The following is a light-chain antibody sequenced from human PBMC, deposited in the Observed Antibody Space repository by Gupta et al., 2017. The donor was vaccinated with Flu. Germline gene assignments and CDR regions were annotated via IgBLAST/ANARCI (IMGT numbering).Light chain of an antibody. CDR1: QGIGTW. Sequence: SPSTLSASVGDRVTITCRASQGIGTWLTWYQQKPGRAPKVLVYKASTLENGVPSRFTGSGSGTEFTLTISGLQPDDFATHYCQQYNAYWTFGQGTKVEIK. V-gene: IGKV1-5*03. CDR3: QQYNAYWT. J-gene: IGKJ1*01. CDR2: KAS.